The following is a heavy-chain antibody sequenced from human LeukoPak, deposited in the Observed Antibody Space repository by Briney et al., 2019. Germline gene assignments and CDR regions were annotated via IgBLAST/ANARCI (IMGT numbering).Heavy chain of an antibody. CDR3: AKDIEPSIAVTGRDGMDV. CDR2: VSWNSASI. D-gene: IGHD6-19*01. V-gene: IGHV3-9*01. Sequence: GGSLRLSCAASGFTLDDYAMHWVRQAPGKGLEGVSGVSWNSASIGYVDSVKGRFTISRDNAKNSLYLQMNSLRAEDTALYYCAKDIEPSIAVTGRDGMDVWGQGTTVSVSS. J-gene: IGHJ6*02. CDR1: GFTLDDYA.